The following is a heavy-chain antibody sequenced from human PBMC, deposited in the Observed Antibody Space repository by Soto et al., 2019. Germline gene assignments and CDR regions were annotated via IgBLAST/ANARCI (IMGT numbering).Heavy chain of an antibody. CDR2: ISGSGGTT. Sequence: EVQLLESGGGLVQPGGSLRLSCAASGFTFSKYALSWVRQAPGKGLEWVSAISGSGGTTHYADSVKGRVTISRDNSKDKVFLQMKSRRAEEKAVYYCAKYYYDRSGAPLDFDYWGQGTLVTVSS. V-gene: IGHV3-23*01. CDR1: GFTFSKYA. D-gene: IGHD3-22*01. J-gene: IGHJ4*02. CDR3: AKYYYDRSGAPLDFDY.